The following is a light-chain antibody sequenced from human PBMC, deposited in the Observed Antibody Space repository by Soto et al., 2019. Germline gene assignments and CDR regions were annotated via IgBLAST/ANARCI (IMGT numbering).Light chain of an antibody. CDR2: EVT. CDR1: RTDIGGYNY. CDR3: TSYTNSKAYIL. V-gene: IGLV2-14*01. Sequence: QSALTQPASVSGSLGQSITISCTGTRTDIGGYNYVSWYQQYPGKAPKLVICEVTSRPSGISDRFSGFKSGNTASLTISGLQAEDEADYFCTSYTNSKAYILFGGGTQLTVL. J-gene: IGLJ2*01.